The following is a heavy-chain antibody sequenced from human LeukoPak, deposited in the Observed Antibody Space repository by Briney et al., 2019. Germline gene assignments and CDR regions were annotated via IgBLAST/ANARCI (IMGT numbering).Heavy chain of an antibody. Sequence: ASVKVSCKASGYTFTSYYMHWVRQAPGQGLEWMGIINPSGGSTSYAQKFQGRVTMARDTSTSTVYMELSSLRSEDTAVYYCARVAVPRTFDYWGQGTLVTVSS. D-gene: IGHD6-19*01. V-gene: IGHV1-46*03. CDR3: ARVAVPRTFDY. CDR1: GYTFTSYY. CDR2: INPSGGST. J-gene: IGHJ4*02.